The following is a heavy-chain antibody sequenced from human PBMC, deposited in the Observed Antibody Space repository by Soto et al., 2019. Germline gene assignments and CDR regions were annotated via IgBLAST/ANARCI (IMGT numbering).Heavy chain of an antibody. CDR2: IDPSDSYT. J-gene: IGHJ3*02. Sequence: PGESLKISCKGSGYSFTSYWISWVRQMPGKGLEWMGRIDPSDSYTNYSPSFQGHVTISADKSISTAYLQWSSLKASDTAMYYCASQPRYSYGFRDAFDIWGQGTMVTVSS. CDR3: ASQPRYSYGFRDAFDI. CDR1: GYSFTSYW. V-gene: IGHV5-10-1*01. D-gene: IGHD5-18*01.